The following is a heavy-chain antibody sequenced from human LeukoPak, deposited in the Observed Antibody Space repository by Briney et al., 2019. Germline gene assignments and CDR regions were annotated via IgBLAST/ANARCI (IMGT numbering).Heavy chain of an antibody. Sequence: SGGSLRLSCAASGFIFTNYFMSWVRQAPGKGLEWVASIKHDGSEKYYVDSVRGRFTISRDNTMNSLYLQMNSLRAEDTAVYYCATDRGWRTSGYYLYYFEYWGQGTLVTFSS. CDR3: ATDRGWRTSGYYLYYFEY. D-gene: IGHD3-3*01. CDR2: IKHDGSEK. V-gene: IGHV3-7*01. CDR1: GFIFTNYF. J-gene: IGHJ4*02.